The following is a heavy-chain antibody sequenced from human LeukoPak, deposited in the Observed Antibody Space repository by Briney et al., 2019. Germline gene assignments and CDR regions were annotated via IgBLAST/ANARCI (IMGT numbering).Heavy chain of an antibody. CDR1: GFTFSRYA. D-gene: IGHD2-2*01. CDR3: AKRYYCSSTICHGFDY. CDR2: ISGDGDGT. J-gene: IGHJ4*02. Sequence: GGSLRLSCAASGFTFSRYAMSWVRQAPGKGLEWVSTISGDGDGTYYADSVKGRFTISRDNSKNTLYLQMNSLGAEDTALYYCAKRYYCSSTICHGFDYWGLGTLVSVSS. V-gene: IGHV3-23*01.